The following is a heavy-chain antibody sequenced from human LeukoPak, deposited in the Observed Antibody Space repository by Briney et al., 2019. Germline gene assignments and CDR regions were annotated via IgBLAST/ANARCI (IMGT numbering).Heavy chain of an antibody. V-gene: IGHV4-61*01. CDR3: ARASLVRESREYYYYYGMDV. J-gene: IGHJ6*02. CDR1: GGSVSSGSYY. CDR2: IYYSGST. Sequence: NPSETLSLTCTVSGGSVSSGSYYWSWIRQPPGKGLEWIGYIYYSGSTNYNPSLKSRVTISLDTSKNQFSLKLSSVTAADTAVYYCARASLVRESREYYYYYGMDVWGQGTTVTVSS. D-gene: IGHD3-10*01.